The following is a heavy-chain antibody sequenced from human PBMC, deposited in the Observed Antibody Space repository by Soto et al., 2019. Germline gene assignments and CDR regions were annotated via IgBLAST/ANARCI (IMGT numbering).Heavy chain of an antibody. J-gene: IGHJ4*02. D-gene: IGHD2-21*02. CDR2: ISDXNGNK. V-gene: IGHV1-18*01. Sequence: XSVKVSCKASGCTFTRYGISWVRQAPGQGLEWMGWISDXNGNKXYAQKLKGRVXXTTDTYTXXDYIALRSMRSDDTAVYYCAREAHVGDDTFFDYWGQETLVTVSS. CDR1: GCTFTRYG. CDR3: AREAHVGDDTFFDY.